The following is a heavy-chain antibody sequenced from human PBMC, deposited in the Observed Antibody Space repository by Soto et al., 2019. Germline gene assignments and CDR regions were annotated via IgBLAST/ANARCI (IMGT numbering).Heavy chain of an antibody. CDR1: GYTFTSYA. CDR2: INAGNGNT. J-gene: IGHJ4*02. V-gene: IGHV1-3*01. CDR3: ARDPTTTVTTSIPSDY. D-gene: IGHD4-17*01. Sequence: ASVKVSCKASGYTFTSYAMHWLLQAPGQRLEWMGWINAGNGNTKYSQKFQGRVTITRDTSASTAYMELSSLRSEDTAVYYCARDPTTTVTTSIPSDYWGQGTLVTVSS.